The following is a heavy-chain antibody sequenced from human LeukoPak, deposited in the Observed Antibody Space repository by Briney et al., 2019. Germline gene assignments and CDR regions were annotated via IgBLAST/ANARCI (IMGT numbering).Heavy chain of an antibody. CDR2: ISSNGGST. Sequence: GGSLRLSCSASGCTFSSYAMHWVRQAPGEGLEYVSAISSNGGSTYYADSVKGRFTISRDNSKNTLYLQMSSLRAEDTAVYYCVKEGLVLRYFDWFRGSYYFDYWGQGTLVTVSS. CDR3: VKEGLVLRYFDWFRGSYYFDY. D-gene: IGHD3-9*01. CDR1: GCTFSSYA. J-gene: IGHJ4*02. V-gene: IGHV3-64D*06.